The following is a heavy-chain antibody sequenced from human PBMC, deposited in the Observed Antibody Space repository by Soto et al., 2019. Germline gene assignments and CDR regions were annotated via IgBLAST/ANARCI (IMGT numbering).Heavy chain of an antibody. CDR1: GGSISSSSYY. CDR2: IYYSGST. Sequence: SLTCTVSGGSISSSSYYWGWIRQPPGKGLEWIGKIYYSGSTNYNPSLKSRVTISVDTSKNQFSLQLSSVTAADTAVYYCARGVYNTIFGVVSLDYWGQGTLVTVSS. CDR3: ARGVYNTIFGVVSLDY. D-gene: IGHD3-3*01. J-gene: IGHJ4*02. V-gene: IGHV4-39*01.